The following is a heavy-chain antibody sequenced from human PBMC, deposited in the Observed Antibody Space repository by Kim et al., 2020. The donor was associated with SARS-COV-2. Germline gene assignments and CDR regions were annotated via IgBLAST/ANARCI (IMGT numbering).Heavy chain of an antibody. CDR3: ASLARATMVRGVIYGMDV. CDR1: GYTLTELS. Sequence: ASVKVSCKVSGYTLTELSMHWVRQAPGKGLEWMGGFDPEDGETIYAQKFQGRVTMTEDTSTDTAYMELSSLRSEDTAVYYCASLARATMVRGVIYGMDVWGQGTTVTVSS. D-gene: IGHD3-10*01. V-gene: IGHV1-24*01. J-gene: IGHJ6*02. CDR2: FDPEDGET.